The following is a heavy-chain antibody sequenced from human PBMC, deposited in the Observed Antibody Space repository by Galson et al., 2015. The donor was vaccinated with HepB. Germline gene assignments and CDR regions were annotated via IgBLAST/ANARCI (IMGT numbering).Heavy chain of an antibody. D-gene: IGHD3-3*01. CDR3: ARETYDFWSGYLDY. CDR2: ISYDGSNK. CDR1: GFTFSSYA. J-gene: IGHJ4*02. Sequence: SLRLSCAASGFTFSSYAMHWVRQAPGKGLEWVAVISYDGSNKYYADSVKGRFTISRDNSKNTLYLQMNSLRAEDTAVYYCARETYDFWSGYLDYWGQGTLVTVSS. V-gene: IGHV3-30-3*01.